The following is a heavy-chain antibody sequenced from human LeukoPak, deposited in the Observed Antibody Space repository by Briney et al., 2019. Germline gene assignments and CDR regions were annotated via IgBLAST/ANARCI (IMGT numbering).Heavy chain of an antibody. CDR2: ISYDGSNK. CDR3: ARDGWVYYYGSGSYSDY. J-gene: IGHJ4*02. D-gene: IGHD3-10*01. Sequence: PGGSLRLSCAASGFTFSSYAMHWVRQAPGKGLEWVAVISYDGSNKYYADSVKGRFTISRDNSKNTLYLQMNSLRAEDTAVYSCARDGWVYYYGSGSYSDYWGQGTLVTVSS. CDR1: GFTFSSYA. V-gene: IGHV3-30*04.